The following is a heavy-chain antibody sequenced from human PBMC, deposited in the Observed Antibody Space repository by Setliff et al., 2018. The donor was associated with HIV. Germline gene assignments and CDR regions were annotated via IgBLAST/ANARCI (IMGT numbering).Heavy chain of an antibody. Sequence: SETLSLTCTVSGGSISTSRHYWGWIRQPPGKGLEWIGEINHSGSTNYNPSLKSRVTISVDTSKNQFSLTLSSVTAADTAMYYCARRPIKGYGPFDSWGPGTLVTVSS. CDR2: INHSGST. J-gene: IGHJ4*02. D-gene: IGHD2-15*01. CDR1: GGSISTSRHY. CDR3: ARRPIKGYGPFDS. V-gene: IGHV4-39*07.